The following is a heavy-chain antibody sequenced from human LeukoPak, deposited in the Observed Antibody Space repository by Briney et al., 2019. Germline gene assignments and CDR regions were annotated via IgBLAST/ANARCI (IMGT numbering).Heavy chain of an antibody. V-gene: IGHV4-39*07. CDR2: INHSGST. J-gene: IGHJ4*02. CDR3: ARGSDWGGSSWYFDY. Sequence: PSETLSLTCTVSGGSISSGGCYWSWIRQPPGKGLEWIGEINHSGSTNYNPSLKSRVTISVDTSKNQFSLKLSSVTAADTAVYYCARGSDWGGSSWYFDYWGQGTLVTVSS. CDR1: GGSISSGGCY. D-gene: IGHD3-16*01.